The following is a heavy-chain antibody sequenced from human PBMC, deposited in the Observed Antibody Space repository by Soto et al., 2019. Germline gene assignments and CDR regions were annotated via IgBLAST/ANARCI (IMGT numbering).Heavy chain of an antibody. D-gene: IGHD6-19*01. V-gene: IGHV4-59*12. CDR2: ILSSGNT. CDR1: GASITNYF. CDR3: AAGIAVADLYFDS. J-gene: IGHJ4*02. Sequence: QVQLQESGPGLVRPSETLSLTCSVSGASITNYFWSWIRQPPGKGLEWIGYILSSGNTKYNPSLKSRVTFSLDTSRNRFSLNLTSVTAADPAIYFCAAGIAVADLYFDSWGQGIRVAVSS.